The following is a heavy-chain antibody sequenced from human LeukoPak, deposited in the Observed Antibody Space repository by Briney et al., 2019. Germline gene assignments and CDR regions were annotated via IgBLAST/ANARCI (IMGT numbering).Heavy chain of an antibody. J-gene: IGHJ4*02. CDR2: INHSGST. V-gene: IGHV4-34*01. CDR1: GGSFSGYY. CDR3: ARGGLIPHDYGDPIDY. D-gene: IGHD4-17*01. Sequence: SETLSLTCAVYGGSFSGYYWGWIRQPPGKGLEWIGEINHSGSTNYNPSLKSRVSMSVGTSKNQFSFKLSSVTAADTAVYYCARGGLIPHDYGDPIDYWGQGTLVTVSS.